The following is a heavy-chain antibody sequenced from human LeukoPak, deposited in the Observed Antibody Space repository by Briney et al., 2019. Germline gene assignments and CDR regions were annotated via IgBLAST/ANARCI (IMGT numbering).Heavy chain of an antibody. J-gene: IGHJ4*02. CDR1: GFTFSTYG. CDR3: ARGDGGGGTHPFDY. Sequence: GGSLRLSCAASGFTFSTYGMNWVRQAPGKGLECVAVVWSDGSLKYYRDSVKGRFTISRDNSKNTLYLQMNSLRVEDTDVYYCARGDGGGGTHPFDYWGQGTLVTVSS. V-gene: IGHV3-33*01. D-gene: IGHD2-15*01. CDR2: VWSDGSLK.